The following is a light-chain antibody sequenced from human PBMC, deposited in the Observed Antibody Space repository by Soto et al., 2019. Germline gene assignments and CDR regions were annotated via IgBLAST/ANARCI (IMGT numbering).Light chain of an antibody. Sequence: LTQPASVSGSPGQSITISCTGTSSDVGSYNLVSWYQQHPGKAPRLMIYEGSKRPSGVSNRFSGSKSGNTASLTISGLQAEDEADYYCCSYAGSSTYVFGTGTKVTVL. V-gene: IGLV2-23*01. CDR1: SSDVGSYNL. CDR2: EGS. J-gene: IGLJ1*01. CDR3: CSYAGSSTYV.